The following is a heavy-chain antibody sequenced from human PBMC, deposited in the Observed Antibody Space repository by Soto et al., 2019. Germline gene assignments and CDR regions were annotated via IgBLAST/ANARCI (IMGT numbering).Heavy chain of an antibody. CDR1: GDSISISSYY. D-gene: IGHD2-15*01. J-gene: IGHJ5*02. V-gene: IGHV4-39*01. CDR2: IYYSGTT. CDR3: ARLKGVFFITYSNWFDP. Sequence: PSETLSLTCTVSGDSISISSYYWGWIRQPPGKGLEWIGDIYYSGTTHYNPSLKSRVTISIDTSKNQFSLNLRSVTAADTAVYYCARLKGVFFITYSNWFDPWGQGHTVTVAS.